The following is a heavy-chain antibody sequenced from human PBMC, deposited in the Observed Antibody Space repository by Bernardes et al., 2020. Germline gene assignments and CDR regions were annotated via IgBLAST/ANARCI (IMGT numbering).Heavy chain of an antibody. Sequence: GGSLRLSCAASGFTFSSYSMNWVRQAPGKGLEWVSYISSSSTTIYYADSVKGRFIISRDNAKNSLYLQMNSLRAEDTAVYYCARAKSGGSGQNYYYYMDVWGKGTTVTVSS. CDR3: ARAKSGGSGQNYYYYMDV. D-gene: IGHD3-10*01. CDR2: ISSSSTTI. J-gene: IGHJ6*03. CDR1: GFTFSSYS. V-gene: IGHV3-48*01.